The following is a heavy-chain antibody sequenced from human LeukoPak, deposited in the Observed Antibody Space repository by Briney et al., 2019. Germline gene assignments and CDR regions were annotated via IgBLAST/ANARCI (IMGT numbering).Heavy chain of an antibody. J-gene: IGHJ4*02. CDR1: GFTFSSYA. CDR3: AARSAAGLFDY. V-gene: IGHV3-23*01. CDR2: ISCSGGST. Sequence: VGSLRLSCAASGFTFSSYAMSWVRQAPGKGLEWVSAISCSGGSTYYADSVKGRFTISRDNSKNTLHMHMNSLRAEGTAVYYCAARSAAGLFDYWCQETLVTVSS. D-gene: IGHD6-13*01.